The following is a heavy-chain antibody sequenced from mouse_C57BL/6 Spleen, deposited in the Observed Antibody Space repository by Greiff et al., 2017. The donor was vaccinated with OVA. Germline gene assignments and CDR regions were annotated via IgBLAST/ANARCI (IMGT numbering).Heavy chain of an antibody. V-gene: IGHV1-69*01. CDR2: IDHSDSYT. Sequence: QVQLQQPGAELVMPGASVKLSCKASGYTFTSYWMHWVKQRPGQGLEWIGEIDHSDSYTNYNQKFKGKSTLTVDKSSSTAYMQISSLTSEDSAVYYCARLGDYYGSSPYWYFDVWGTGTTVTVSS. D-gene: IGHD1-1*01. CDR1: GYTFTSYW. J-gene: IGHJ1*03. CDR3: ARLGDYYGSSPYWYFDV.